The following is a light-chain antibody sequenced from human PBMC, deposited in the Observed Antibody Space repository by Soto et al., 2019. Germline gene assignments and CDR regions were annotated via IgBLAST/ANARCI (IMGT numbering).Light chain of an antibody. CDR3: LQDINYPWT. V-gene: IGKV1-9*01. J-gene: IGKJ1*01. Sequence: DTQLTQSPSFLSASVGDRVTITCRASQDVSRSVGWYQQKPGKAPKLLISAASTLHSGVPSRFSGSGSGTDFTLTISSLQPEDFATYYCLQDINYPWTFGQGTKVEIK. CDR1: QDVSRS. CDR2: AAS.